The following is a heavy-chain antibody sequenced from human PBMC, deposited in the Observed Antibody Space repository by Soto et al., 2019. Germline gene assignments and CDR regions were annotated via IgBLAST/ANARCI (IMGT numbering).Heavy chain of an antibody. D-gene: IGHD3-10*01. Sequence: GGSLRLSCAASGFTFSSYAMSWVRQAPGKGLEWVSAISGSGGSTYYADSVKGRFTISRDNSKNTLYLQMNSLRAEDTAVYYCAKDYGSGSYDYYYYYMDVWGKGTTVTVSS. J-gene: IGHJ6*03. CDR3: AKDYGSGSYDYYYYYMDV. V-gene: IGHV3-23*01. CDR1: GFTFSSYA. CDR2: ISGSGGST.